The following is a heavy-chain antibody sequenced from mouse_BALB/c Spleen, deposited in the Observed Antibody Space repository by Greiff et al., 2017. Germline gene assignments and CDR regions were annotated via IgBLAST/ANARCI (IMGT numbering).Heavy chain of an antibody. CDR3: ARLTSSYAMDY. Sequence: DVKLVESGGGLVKPGGSLKLSCAASGFTFSSYAMYWVRQTPEKRLEWVATISDGGSYTYYPDSVKGRFTISRDNAKNNLYLQMSSLKSEDTAMYYCARLTSSYAMDYWGQGTSVTVSS. CDR1: GFTFSSYA. J-gene: IGHJ4*01. CDR2: ISDGGSYT. D-gene: IGHD1-1*01. V-gene: IGHV5-4*02.